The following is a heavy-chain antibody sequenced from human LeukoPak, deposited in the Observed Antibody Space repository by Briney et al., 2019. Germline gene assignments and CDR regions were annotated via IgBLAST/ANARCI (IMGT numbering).Heavy chain of an antibody. Sequence: PSETLSLTCTVSGGSISGYYWSWIRQPPGKGLEWIGDMDNIGNTNYNPSLESRRTMSVDTSKNQFSLKLSSVTAADTAVYYCARGGGRKFFGGGAYYYYMDVWGKGTTVAVSS. CDR1: GGSISGYY. CDR2: MDNIGNT. CDR3: ARGGGRKFFGGGAYYYYMDV. D-gene: IGHD3-16*01. J-gene: IGHJ6*03. V-gene: IGHV4-59*12.